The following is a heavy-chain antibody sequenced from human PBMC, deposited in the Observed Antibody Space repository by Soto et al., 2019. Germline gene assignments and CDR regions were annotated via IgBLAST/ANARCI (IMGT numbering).Heavy chain of an antibody. J-gene: IGHJ5*02. CDR2: IIPIFGTA. Sequence: QVQLVQSGAEVKKPGSSVKVSCKASGGTFSSYAISWVRQAPGQGLEWMGGIIPIFGTANYAQKCQGRVTITADESTSTAYMELSSLRSEDAAVYYCARPQPPSLSSSHWFDPWGQGTLVTVSS. CDR3: ARPQPPSLSSSHWFDP. V-gene: IGHV1-69*12. D-gene: IGHD6-6*01. CDR1: GGTFSSYA.